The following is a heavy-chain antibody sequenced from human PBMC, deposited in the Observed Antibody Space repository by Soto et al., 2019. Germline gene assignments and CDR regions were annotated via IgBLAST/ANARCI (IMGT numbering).Heavy chain of an antibody. CDR3: ARGGITMVRGVNYFDY. D-gene: IGHD3-10*01. CDR1: GGSFSGYY. J-gene: IGHJ4*02. Sequence: SETLSLTCAVYGGSFSGYYWSWIRQPPGKGLEWIGEINHSGSTNYNPSLKSRVTISVDTSKNQFSLKLSSVTAADTAVYHCARGGITMVRGVNYFDYWGQGTLVTVSS. V-gene: IGHV4-34*01. CDR2: INHSGST.